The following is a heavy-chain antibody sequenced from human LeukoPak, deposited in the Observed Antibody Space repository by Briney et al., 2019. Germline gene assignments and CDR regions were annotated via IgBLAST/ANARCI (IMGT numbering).Heavy chain of an antibody. J-gene: IGHJ3*02. CDR1: GGSISSSSYY. CDR2: VYYSGTT. Sequence: PSETLPLTCTVSGGSISSSSYYWGWIRQPPGKGLEWIGSVYYSGTTYYNPSLKSRVTISVDTSKNQFSLKLSSVTAADTAVYYCARNGCSGGSCFDAFDIGGQGTMVTVSS. V-gene: IGHV4-39*01. D-gene: IGHD2-15*01. CDR3: ARNGCSGGSCFDAFDI.